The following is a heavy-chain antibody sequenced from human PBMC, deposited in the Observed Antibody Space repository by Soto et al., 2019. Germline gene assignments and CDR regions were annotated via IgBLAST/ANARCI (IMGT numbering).Heavy chain of an antibody. Sequence: QVQLVQSGAEVKKPGSSVKVSCTASGGTFSSYTISWVRQAPGQGLEWMGRIIPILGIANYAQKFQGRVTITADKSTSTAYMELSSLRSEDTAVYYCARAPRGVVTNWFDPWGQGTLVTVSS. CDR3: ARAPRGVVTNWFDP. V-gene: IGHV1-69*02. D-gene: IGHD3-3*01. CDR1: GGTFSSYT. CDR2: IIPILGIA. J-gene: IGHJ5*02.